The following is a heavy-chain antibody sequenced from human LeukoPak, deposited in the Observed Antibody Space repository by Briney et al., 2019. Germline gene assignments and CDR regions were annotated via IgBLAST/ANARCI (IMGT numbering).Heavy chain of an antibody. J-gene: IGHJ4*02. CDR3: AKYMALGYCSSTSCYGNFDY. D-gene: IGHD2-2*01. V-gene: IGHV3-30*18. CDR1: GFTFSSYG. Sequence: GRSPRLSCAASGFTFSSYGMHWVRQAPGKGLEWVAVISYDGSNKYYADSVKGRFTISRDNSKNTLYLQMNSLRAEDTAVYYCAKYMALGYCSSTSCYGNFDYWGQGTLVTVSS. CDR2: ISYDGSNK.